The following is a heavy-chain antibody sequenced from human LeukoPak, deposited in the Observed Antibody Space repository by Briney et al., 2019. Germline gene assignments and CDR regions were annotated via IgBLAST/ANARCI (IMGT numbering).Heavy chain of an antibody. CDR3: ATRPGGSTWYGVFDF. Sequence: CLWIRQPPGKGLEWIGYIYDSETTNYNPSLKSRVTMSLDTSKNQFSLKLSSVTAADTALYYCATRPGGSTWYGVFDFWSRGTLVTVSS. CDR2: IYDSETT. V-gene: IGHV4-59*03. J-gene: IGHJ4*02. D-gene: IGHD6-13*01.